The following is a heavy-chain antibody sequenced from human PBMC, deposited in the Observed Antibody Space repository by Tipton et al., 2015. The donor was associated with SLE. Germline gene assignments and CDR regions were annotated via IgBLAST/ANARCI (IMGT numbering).Heavy chain of an antibody. J-gene: IGHJ3*02. CDR3: AKDIYGSVPRHAFDI. V-gene: IGHV3-9*01. Sequence: SLRLSCAASGFTFDDYAMHWVRQATGKGMEWVSSISWNSGSIVYADSVKGRFTISRDNAKNSLYLQMNSLRAEDTALYYCAKDIYGSVPRHAFDIWDQGTMVTVSS. CDR1: GFTFDDYA. CDR2: ISWNSGSI. D-gene: IGHD3-10*01.